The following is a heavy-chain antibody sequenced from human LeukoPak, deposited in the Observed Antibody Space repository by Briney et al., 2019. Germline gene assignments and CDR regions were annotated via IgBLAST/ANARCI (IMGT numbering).Heavy chain of an antibody. Sequence: GASVKVSCKASGGTFSSYAISWVRQAPGQGLEWMGGIIPIFGTANYAQKLQGRVTITADESTSTAYMELSSLRSEDTAVYYCARVAPTTMVRGVIEYYFDYWGQGTLVTVSS. CDR1: GGTFSSYA. J-gene: IGHJ4*02. CDR3: ARVAPTTMVRGVIEYYFDY. CDR2: IIPIFGTA. D-gene: IGHD3-10*01. V-gene: IGHV1-69*13.